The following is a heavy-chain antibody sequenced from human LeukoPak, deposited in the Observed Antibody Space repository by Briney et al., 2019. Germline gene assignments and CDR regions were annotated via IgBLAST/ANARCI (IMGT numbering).Heavy chain of an antibody. Sequence: RSGGSLRLSSAASGFTFSSYAMSWVRQAPGKGLEWVSAISGSGGSTYYADSVKGRFTISRDYSKNTLYLQMNSLRAEDTAVYYCAKVSGSGWYYFDYWGQGTLVTVSS. CDR3: AKVSGSGWYYFDY. CDR2: ISGSGGST. D-gene: IGHD6-19*01. J-gene: IGHJ4*02. CDR1: GFTFSSYA. V-gene: IGHV3-23*01.